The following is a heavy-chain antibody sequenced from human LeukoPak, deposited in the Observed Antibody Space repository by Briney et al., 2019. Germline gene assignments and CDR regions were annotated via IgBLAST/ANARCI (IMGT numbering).Heavy chain of an antibody. CDR1: GFTFSSYA. D-gene: IGHD3-22*01. CDR2: ISYDGSNK. V-gene: IGHV3-30-3*01. J-gene: IGHJ3*02. Sequence: PGRSLRLSCAASGFTFSSYAMHWVRQAPGKGLEWVAVISYDGSNKYYADSVKGRFTISRDNSKNTLYLQMNSLRAEDTAVYYCAKGHDSSWGAFDIWGQGTMVTVSS. CDR3: AKGHDSSWGAFDI.